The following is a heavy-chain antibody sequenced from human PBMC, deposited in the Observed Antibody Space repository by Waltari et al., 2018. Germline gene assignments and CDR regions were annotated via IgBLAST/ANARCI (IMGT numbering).Heavy chain of an antibody. D-gene: IGHD2-2*01. CDR1: AFTFSNFA. CDR2: IRHRAGNT. V-gene: IGHV3-23*04. Sequence: EVQLVESGGGLVQPGGSLRLSCTASAFTFSNFAMSWVRQAPGKGPEWVSLIRHRAGNTYYGDVGKGRFTISRDNSKNTLYLQMNSLKADDTAVYYCARVSTLPHCSSTSCYGWYWDYWGRGTLVTVSS. CDR3: ARVSTLPHCSSTSCYGWYWDY. J-gene: IGHJ4*02.